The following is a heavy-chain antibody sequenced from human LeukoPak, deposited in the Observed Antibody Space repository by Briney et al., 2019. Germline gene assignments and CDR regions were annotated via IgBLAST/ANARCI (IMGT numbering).Heavy chain of an antibody. D-gene: IGHD2-21*01. Sequence: GGSLRLSCAASGFTFSSYWMSWVRQAPGKGLEWVANMKQDGSEKYYVDSVKGRFTISRDNAKNSLYLQMNSLRAEDTAVYYCAREPVVDAFDIWGQGTMVTVSS. V-gene: IGHV3-7*01. CDR3: AREPVVDAFDI. CDR2: MKQDGSEK. J-gene: IGHJ3*02. CDR1: GFTFSSYW.